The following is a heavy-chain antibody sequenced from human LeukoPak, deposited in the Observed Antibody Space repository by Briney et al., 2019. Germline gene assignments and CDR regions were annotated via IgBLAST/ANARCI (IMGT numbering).Heavy chain of an antibody. D-gene: IGHD2-15*01. CDR1: GGSFSGYY. Sequence: SETLSLTCAVYGGSFSGYYWSWIRQPPGKGLEWIGEINHSGSTNYNPSLKSRVTISVRTSKNQFSLKLSSVTAADTALYYCARLWSTYCSGGSCPHQPNYWGQGTLVTVSS. CDR2: INHSGST. J-gene: IGHJ4*02. V-gene: IGHV4-34*01. CDR3: ARLWSTYCSGGSCPHQPNY.